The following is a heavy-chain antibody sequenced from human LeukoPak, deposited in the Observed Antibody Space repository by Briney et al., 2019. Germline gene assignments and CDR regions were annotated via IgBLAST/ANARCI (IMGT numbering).Heavy chain of an antibody. Sequence: GASVKVSCKVSGYTLTGLSRHWVRQDPGKGLDWMGGFDPEDGETIYAQKFQGRVTMTEDTSTDTAYMELSGLRSEDTAVYYCATDLLGFSEWLLNWGQGTLVTVSS. D-gene: IGHD3-3*01. J-gene: IGHJ4*02. V-gene: IGHV1-24*01. CDR2: FDPEDGET. CDR1: GYTLTGLS. CDR3: ATDLLGFSEWLLN.